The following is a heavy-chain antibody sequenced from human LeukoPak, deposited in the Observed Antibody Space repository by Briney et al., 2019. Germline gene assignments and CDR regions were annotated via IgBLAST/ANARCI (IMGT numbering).Heavy chain of an antibody. CDR3: ARRTDYYGSGQIDLFDY. CDR2: ISYDGSNK. D-gene: IGHD3-10*01. J-gene: IGHJ4*02. V-gene: IGHV3-30-3*01. CDR1: GFTFSSYA. Sequence: GGSLRLSCAASGFTFSSYAMHWVRQAPGKGLEWVAVISYDGSNKYYADSVKGRFTISRDNSKNTLYLQMNSLRAEDTAVYYCARRTDYYGSGQIDLFDYWGQGTLVTVSS.